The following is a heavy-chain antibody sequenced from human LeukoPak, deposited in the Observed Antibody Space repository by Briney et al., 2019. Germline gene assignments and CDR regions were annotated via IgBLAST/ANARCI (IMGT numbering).Heavy chain of an antibody. CDR2: IDWDVDN. D-gene: IGHD3-22*01. CDR3: ARIRWDYYDSSGYYNGDYYYYYCMDV. CDR1: RFSLSTSGMG. J-gene: IGHJ6*03. Sequence: SGPALLKPTQTFTLTCNFSRFSLSTSGMGVGWIRQPPGKALEWLARIDWDVDNYYSTSLKTRLTISEATSKNKVVITMTNMDPVDTATYYCARIRWDYYDSSGYYNGDYYYYYCMDVWGKGTTVTVSS. V-gene: IGHV2-70*11.